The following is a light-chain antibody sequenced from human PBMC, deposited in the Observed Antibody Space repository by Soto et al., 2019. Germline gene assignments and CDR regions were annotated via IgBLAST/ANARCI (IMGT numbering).Light chain of an antibody. V-gene: IGKV1-5*03. CDR3: QQYNAYSWT. J-gene: IGKJ1*01. Sequence: DIQMTQSPSTLSASVGDRVTITCRASQTISTWLAWYQQRPGKAPKLLIYQASNLESGVPSRFSGSGSGTDFTLTISSLQPDDFATYYCQQYNAYSWTFGQGTNVEIK. CDR2: QAS. CDR1: QTISTW.